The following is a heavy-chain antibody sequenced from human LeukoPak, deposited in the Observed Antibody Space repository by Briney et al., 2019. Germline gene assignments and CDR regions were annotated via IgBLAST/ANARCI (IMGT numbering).Heavy chain of an antibody. D-gene: IGHD6-19*01. CDR1: GYTFTGHA. CDR3: AKGSWVAVTGMDS. J-gene: IGHJ4*02. Sequence: GASVKVSCKASGYTFTGHAMNWVRQAPGQGPEWMGYINTKTGNPTYAQGFTGRFVFSLDTSVSTAYLQISSLKPEDTGVYYCAKGSWVAVTGMDSWGQGTLVTVSS. V-gene: IGHV7-4-1*02. CDR2: INTKTGNP.